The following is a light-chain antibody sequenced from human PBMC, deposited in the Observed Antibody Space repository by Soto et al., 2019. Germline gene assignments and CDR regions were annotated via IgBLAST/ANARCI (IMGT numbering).Light chain of an antibody. CDR1: QDINNY. CDR2: DAS. V-gene: IGKV1-33*01. J-gene: IGKJ4*01. Sequence: DIQMTQSPSSLSASVGDRVTITCQASQDINNYLNWYQQKPGKAPQLLIYDASNLETGVPSRFSGSGSGTDFTFTIRSLQPEDIATYYCQPYDYLPLTFGGGTKVEIE. CDR3: QPYDYLPLT.